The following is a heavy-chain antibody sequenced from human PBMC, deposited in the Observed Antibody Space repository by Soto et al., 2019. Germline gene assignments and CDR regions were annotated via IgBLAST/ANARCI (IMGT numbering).Heavy chain of an antibody. Sequence: QITLKESGPTLVKPTQTLTLTCTFSGFSLSTSGVGVGWIRQPPGKALEWLALIYWDDDKRYSPSLKSRLTITKDTPKNQVVLTMTNMDPVDTATYYFAHSDQWLEAGGGGPGFDYWGQGTLVTVSS. D-gene: IGHD6-19*01. J-gene: IGHJ4*02. V-gene: IGHV2-5*02. CDR3: AHSDQWLEAGGGGPGFDY. CDR1: GFSLSTSGVG. CDR2: IYWDDDK.